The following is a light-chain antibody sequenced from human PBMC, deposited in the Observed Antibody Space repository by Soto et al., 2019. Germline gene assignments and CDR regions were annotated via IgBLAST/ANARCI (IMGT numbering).Light chain of an antibody. Sequence: ETVLTQSPATLSLSPGERATLSCRASRSISTYLAWYQQKPGQAPRLLIYEALNRATGIPARFSGSGSGTDFTLTISSLEPEDVAVYYCQQRNNWPLTFGGGTKVDI. CDR1: RSISTY. CDR3: QQRNNWPLT. CDR2: EAL. J-gene: IGKJ4*02. V-gene: IGKV3-11*01.